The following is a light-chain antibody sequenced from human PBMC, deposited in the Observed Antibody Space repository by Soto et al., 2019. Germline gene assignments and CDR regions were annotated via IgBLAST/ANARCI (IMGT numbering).Light chain of an antibody. CDR1: QSIRNY. Sequence: DIVLTQSPGTLSLSPGQRATLSCRASQSIRNYLAWYQQKPGQAPRLLIYDASNRATGIPPRFSGSGSGTDFILTISSLEPEDSGVYYCQQRNDWVTFGGGTKVDIK. CDR2: DAS. V-gene: IGKV3-11*01. CDR3: QQRNDWVT. J-gene: IGKJ4*01.